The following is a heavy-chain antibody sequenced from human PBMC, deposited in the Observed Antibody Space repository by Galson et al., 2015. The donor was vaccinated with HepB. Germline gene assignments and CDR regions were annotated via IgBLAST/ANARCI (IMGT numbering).Heavy chain of an antibody. CDR3: ATAWDFWSGYQNLDY. Sequence: SLRLSCAASGFTFSSYAMSWVRQAPGKGLEWVSAISGSGGSTYYADSVKGRFTISRDNSKNTLYLQMNSLRAEDTAVYYCATAWDFWSGYQNLDYWGQGTLVTVSS. D-gene: IGHD3-3*01. J-gene: IGHJ4*02. CDR2: ISGSGGST. V-gene: IGHV3-23*01. CDR1: GFTFSSYA.